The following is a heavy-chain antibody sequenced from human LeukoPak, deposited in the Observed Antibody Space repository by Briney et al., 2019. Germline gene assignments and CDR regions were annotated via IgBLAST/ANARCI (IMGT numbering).Heavy chain of an antibody. CDR1: GFTFSSYD. D-gene: IGHD3-22*01. CDR2: IGTAGDT. J-gene: IGHJ4*02. V-gene: IGHV3-13*01. Sequence: PGGSLRLSCAASGFTFSSYDMHWVRQATGKGLEWVSAIGTAGDTCYPGSVKGRFTISRESAKNSLYLQMNSLRAGDTAVYYCARGRYYDSSGYNPHFDYWGQGTLVTVSS. CDR3: ARGRYYDSSGYNPHFDY.